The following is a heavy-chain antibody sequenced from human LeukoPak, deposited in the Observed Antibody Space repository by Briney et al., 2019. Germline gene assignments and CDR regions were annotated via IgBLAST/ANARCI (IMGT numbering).Heavy chain of an antibody. CDR3: ARYSSSWKSNDY. D-gene: IGHD6-13*01. Sequence: GGSLRLSCAASGFTFSSYGMHWVRQAPGKGLEWVAVISYDGSNKYYADSVKGRFTISRDNSKNTLYLQMNSLRAEDTAVYYCARYSSSWKSNDYWGQGTLVTVSS. CDR1: GFTFSSYG. J-gene: IGHJ4*02. V-gene: IGHV3-30*03. CDR2: ISYDGSNK.